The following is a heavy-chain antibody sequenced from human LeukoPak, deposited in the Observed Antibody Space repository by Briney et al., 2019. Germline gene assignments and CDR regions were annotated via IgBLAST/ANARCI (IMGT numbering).Heavy chain of an antibody. CDR3: ATDYYDSSGYYTGSY. Sequence: GGSLRLSCAASGFTFSSFHINWVRQAPGKGLEWLSYISRDSTTIYYADSVKGRFTISRDNAKNSVYLQMNSLRAEDTAVYHCATDYYDSSGYYTGSYWGQGTLVTVSS. J-gene: IGHJ4*02. CDR1: GFTFSSFH. CDR2: ISRDSTTI. V-gene: IGHV3-48*01. D-gene: IGHD3-22*01.